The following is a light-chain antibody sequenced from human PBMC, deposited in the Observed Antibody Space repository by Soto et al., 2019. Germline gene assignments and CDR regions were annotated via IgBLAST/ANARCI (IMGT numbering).Light chain of an antibody. V-gene: IGLV2-14*01. Sequence: QSALTQPASVSGSPGQSITISCTGTSSDVGGYNYVSWYQQHPGKAPKLMIYDVSYRPSGVPNRFSGSKSGNTASLTISGLQAEDEADYYCSSFRSSSTYVVFGGGTKLTVL. J-gene: IGLJ2*01. CDR3: SSFRSSSTYVV. CDR2: DVS. CDR1: SSDVGGYNY.